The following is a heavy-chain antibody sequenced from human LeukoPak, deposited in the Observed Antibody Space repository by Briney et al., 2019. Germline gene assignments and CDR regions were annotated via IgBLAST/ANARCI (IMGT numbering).Heavy chain of an antibody. CDR1: GGSISSYY. CDR2: IYYSGST. D-gene: IGHD1-26*01. CDR3: AKDPYMGELLLFPEYFQH. V-gene: IGHV4-59*01. J-gene: IGHJ1*01. Sequence: SETLSLTCTVSGGSISSYYWSWIRQPPGKGLEWIGYIYYSGSTNYNPSLKSRVTISVDTSKNQFSLKLSSVTAADTAVYYCAKDPYMGELLLFPEYFQHWGQGTLVTVSS.